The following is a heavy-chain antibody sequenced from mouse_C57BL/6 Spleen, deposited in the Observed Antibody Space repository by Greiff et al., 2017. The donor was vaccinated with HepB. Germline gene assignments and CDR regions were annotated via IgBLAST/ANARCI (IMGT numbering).Heavy chain of an antibody. CDR2: INYDGSST. J-gene: IGHJ2*01. D-gene: IGHD2-1*01. CDR1: GFTFSDYY. CDR3: ARGGGNYVRVYFDY. V-gene: IGHV5-16*01. Sequence: DVKLVESEGGLVQPGSSMKLSCTASGFTFSDYYMAWVRQVPEKGLEWVANINYDGSSTYYLDSLKSRFIISRDNAKNILYLQMRSLKSEDTATYYCARGGGNYVRVYFDYWGQGTTLTVSS.